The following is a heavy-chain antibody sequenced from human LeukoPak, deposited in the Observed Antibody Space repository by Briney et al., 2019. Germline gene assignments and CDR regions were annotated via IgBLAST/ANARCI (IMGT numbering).Heavy chain of an antibody. Sequence: SETLSLTCAVYGGSFSGYYWSWIRQPPGKGLEWIGEINHSGSTNYNPSLKSRVTISVDTSKNQFSLKLSSVTAADTAVYYCARGSAVVQVDWYFDLWGRGTLATVSS. J-gene: IGHJ2*01. CDR1: GGSFSGYY. CDR3: ARGSAVVQVDWYFDL. CDR2: INHSGST. D-gene: IGHD5-18*01. V-gene: IGHV4-34*01.